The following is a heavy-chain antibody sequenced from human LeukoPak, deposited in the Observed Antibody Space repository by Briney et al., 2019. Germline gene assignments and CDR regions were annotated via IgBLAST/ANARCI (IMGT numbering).Heavy chain of an antibody. J-gene: IGHJ4*02. V-gene: IGHV3-15*01. CDR3: TTVSFTYYYDSSGYSDY. CDR1: GFTFTTYA. D-gene: IGHD3-22*01. CDR2: IKSKTDGGTT. Sequence: GGSLRLSCVGSGFTFTTYAMSWVRQAPGKGLEWVGRIKSKTDGGTTDYAAPVKGRFTISRDDSKNTLYLQMNSLKTEDTAVYYCTTVSFTYYYDSSGYSDYWGQGTLVTVSS.